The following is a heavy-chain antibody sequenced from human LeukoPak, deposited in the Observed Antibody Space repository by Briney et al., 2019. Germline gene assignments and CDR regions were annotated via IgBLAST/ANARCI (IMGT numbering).Heavy chain of an antibody. Sequence: GGSLRLSCAASGFTFSSYSMNWVRQAPGKGLEWVSSISSCSSYIYYADSVKGRFTISRDNAKNSLYLQMNSLRAEDTAVYYCARDYYDSSGSDYWGQGTLVTVSS. CDR1: GFTFSSYS. D-gene: IGHD3-22*01. V-gene: IGHV3-21*01. J-gene: IGHJ4*02. CDR3: ARDYYDSSGSDY. CDR2: ISSCSSYI.